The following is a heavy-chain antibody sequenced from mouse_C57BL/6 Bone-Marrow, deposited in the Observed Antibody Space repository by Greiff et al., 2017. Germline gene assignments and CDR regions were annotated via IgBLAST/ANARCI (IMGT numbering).Heavy chain of an antibody. CDR2: IYPGNSDT. CDR1: GYTFTSYW. CDR3: TRLGYDGYYWFAY. Sequence: EVQGVESGTVLARPGASVKMSCKTSGYTFTSYWMHWVKQRPGQGLEWIGAIYPGNSDTSYNQKFKGKAKLTAVTSASTAYMELSSLTNEDSAVYYCTRLGYDGYYWFAYWGQGTLVTVSA. V-gene: IGHV1-5*01. J-gene: IGHJ3*01. D-gene: IGHD2-3*01.